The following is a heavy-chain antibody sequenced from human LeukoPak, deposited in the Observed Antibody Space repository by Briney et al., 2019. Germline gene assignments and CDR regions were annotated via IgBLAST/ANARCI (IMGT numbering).Heavy chain of an antibody. CDR2: IYYSGRT. CDR1: GGSISSGDYY. D-gene: IGHD3-10*01. J-gene: IGHJ4*02. V-gene: IGHV4-31*11. CDR3: ARSAHGSGSYYNR. Sequence: SQTLSLTCAVSGGSISSGDYYWGWIRQHPGKGLEWIGYIYYSGRTYYSPSLKSRVTISVDTSENQFSLKLSSVTAADTAVYYCARSAHGSGSYYNRWGQGTLVTVSS.